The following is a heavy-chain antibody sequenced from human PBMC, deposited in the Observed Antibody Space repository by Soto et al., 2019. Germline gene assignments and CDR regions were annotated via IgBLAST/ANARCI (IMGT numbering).Heavy chain of an antibody. D-gene: IGHD4-4*01. V-gene: IGHV3-23*01. Sequence: GGCIRLSCGACGLPFCSYVMSWVSPAPGKGLEWVSTISSSGISTSHSDSVKGRFTISRDNSKNTLYLQMNSLRAEDTAVYYCAKGTPNTVKSDSWGQGTLVTVSS. J-gene: IGHJ4*02. CDR2: ISSSGIST. CDR1: GLPFCSYV. CDR3: AKGTPNTVKSDS.